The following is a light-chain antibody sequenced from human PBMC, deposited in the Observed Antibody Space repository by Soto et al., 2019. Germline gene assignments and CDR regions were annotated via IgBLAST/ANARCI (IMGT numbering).Light chain of an antibody. CDR3: QQYNSWPLT. CDR1: QSVSSN. V-gene: IGKV3-15*01. CDR2: GAS. Sequence: EVVMTQSPATLSVSLGDRATLSCRASQSVSSNLVWFQQKPGQAPRPLIYGASTRATGIPDRFSGSGSGTEFTLTISSLQSEDFAVYSCQQYNSWPLTLGGGTKVDIK. J-gene: IGKJ4*01.